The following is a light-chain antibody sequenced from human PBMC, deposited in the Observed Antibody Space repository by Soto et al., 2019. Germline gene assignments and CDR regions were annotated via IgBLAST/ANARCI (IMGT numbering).Light chain of an antibody. V-gene: IGKV1-5*03. CDR1: QTINNW. Sequence: DILLTQSPSTLSASIGDRVTITCRTSQTINNWLAWYQQKPGKAPKLLIHKTSILESGVPSRFSSNGSGTEFTLTISSLQPDDVATYYCQEYKTTFGPGTKVDIE. CDR3: QEYKTT. CDR2: KTS. J-gene: IGKJ3*01.